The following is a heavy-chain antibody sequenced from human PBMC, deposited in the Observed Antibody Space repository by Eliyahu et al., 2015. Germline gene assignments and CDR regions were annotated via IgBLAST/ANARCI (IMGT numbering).Heavy chain of an antibody. V-gene: IGHV3-49*03. D-gene: IGHD3-3*01. J-gene: IGHJ4*02. Sequence: EVQLVESGGGLVQQGRSLRLSCTASGFPFGXYAVSWFRQAPGKGLGWVGFIRPTPEGGTTEIAASVKGRVTISREDSRSLAYMEMNSLTTEDTAVYYCTRWGTLNDFWSGSPGYWGQGTLVTVSS. CDR3: TRWGTLNDFWSGSPGY. CDR2: IRPTPEGGTT. CDR1: GFPFGXYA.